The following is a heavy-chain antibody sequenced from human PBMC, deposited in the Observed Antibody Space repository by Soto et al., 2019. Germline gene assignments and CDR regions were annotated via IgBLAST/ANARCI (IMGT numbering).Heavy chain of an antibody. CDR1: CGSMSSHD. J-gene: IGHJ4*02. D-gene: IGHD3-16*01. CDR2: ISYSGSS. V-gene: IGHV4-59*11. CDR3: ARADPDASVGF. Sequence: PSETLSLTCTVSCGSMSSHDWTCLRQPPGKGLEWIGYISYSGSSYYNPSLKSRVTISADTSRNQFSLRLTSVIAADTAVYFCARADPDASVGFWGQGTLVTVSS.